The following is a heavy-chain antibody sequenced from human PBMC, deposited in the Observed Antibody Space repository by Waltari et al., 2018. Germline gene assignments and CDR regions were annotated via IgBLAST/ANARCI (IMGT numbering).Heavy chain of an antibody. Sequence: QVHMQASGPGWVKSPETLSLTCAVSGYAVNSRFYWGSTRQAPGKGPEWVATIYHDGTTFYNPSLKSRLSVSMDTSKNQISLTLKSVTAADTAVYYCSRQVLGYCTSAACRRLESWGQGTLVTVSS. V-gene: IGHV4-38-2*01. D-gene: IGHD2-2*03. CDR2: IYHDGTT. J-gene: IGHJ4*02. CDR1: GYAVNSRFY. CDR3: SRQVLGYCTSAACRRLES.